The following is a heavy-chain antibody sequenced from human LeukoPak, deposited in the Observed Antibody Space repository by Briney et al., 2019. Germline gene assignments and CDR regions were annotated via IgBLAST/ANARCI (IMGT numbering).Heavy chain of an antibody. V-gene: IGHV3-74*01. J-gene: IGHJ6*02. CDR1: GFPFSSYW. CDR3: ARSGRYYYYGMDV. CDR2: INSDGSST. Sequence: GSLSLSCAASGFPFSSYWMHWVRQAPGKGLVWVSRINSDGSSTSYADSVKGRFTISRDNAKTTLYLQMNSLRAEDTAVYYCARSGRYYYYGMDVWGQGTTVTVSS. D-gene: IGHD1-26*01.